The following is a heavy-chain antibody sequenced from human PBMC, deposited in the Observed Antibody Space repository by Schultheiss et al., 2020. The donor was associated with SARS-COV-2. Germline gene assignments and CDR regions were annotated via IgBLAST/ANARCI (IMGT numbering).Heavy chain of an antibody. CDR1: GASIRSYY. J-gene: IGHJ5*02. Sequence: SETLSLTCTVSGASIRSYYWSWVRQPPGKGLEWIGYVYYSGSTYYNPSLKSRVTISVDTSKNQFSLKLSSVTAADTAVYYCAREPYYDILTGYYEGPFDPWGQGTLVTVSS. CDR2: VYYSGST. CDR3: AREPYYDILTGYYEGPFDP. D-gene: IGHD3-9*01. V-gene: IGHV4-59*12.